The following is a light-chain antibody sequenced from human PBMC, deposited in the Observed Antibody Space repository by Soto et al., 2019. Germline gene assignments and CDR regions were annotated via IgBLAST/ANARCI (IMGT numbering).Light chain of an antibody. V-gene: IGLV2-11*01. J-gene: IGLJ2*01. CDR2: DVN. Sequence: QSALTQPRSVSGSPGQSGTISCTGASGDIGGYNYVSWYQHHPGKAPKLIIFDVNKRPSGVPDRFSGSKSGNTASLTISGLQPEDEADYSCCSYAGSSLVFGGGTKVTVL. CDR3: CSYAGSSLV. CDR1: SGDIGGYNY.